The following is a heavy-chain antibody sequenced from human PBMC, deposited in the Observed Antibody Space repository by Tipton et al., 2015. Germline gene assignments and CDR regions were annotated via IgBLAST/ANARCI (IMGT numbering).Heavy chain of an antibody. CDR2: VYFSGTT. D-gene: IGHD2-8*01. CDR3: ARTDALGHFDY. V-gene: IGHV4-39*07. J-gene: IGHJ4*02. Sequence: GLVKPSETLSLTCTVSGGPITSSAYYWGWIRQPPGKGLEWIGSVYFSGTTYYNPSLKSRVTISIDTSRNQFSLRLSSVTAADTAVYFCARTDALGHFDYWGLGTLVTVSS. CDR1: GGPITSSAYY.